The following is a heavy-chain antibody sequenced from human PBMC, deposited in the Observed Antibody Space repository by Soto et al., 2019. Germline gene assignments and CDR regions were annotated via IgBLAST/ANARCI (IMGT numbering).Heavy chain of an antibody. Sequence: QVQLVESGGDLVKPGGSLRLSCAASGFTSSDYYMSWLRQAPGQGLEWVSYISSSGRTIYYAVSVKGRFTISRDNAKNALYLQRNSLRAEDTAVYYGARSVGMGGEGYNWGQGTLGTVSS. D-gene: IGHD3-16*01. CDR3: ARSVGMGGEGYN. CDR1: GFTSSDYY. J-gene: IGHJ4*02. CDR2: ISSSGRTI. V-gene: IGHV3-11*01.